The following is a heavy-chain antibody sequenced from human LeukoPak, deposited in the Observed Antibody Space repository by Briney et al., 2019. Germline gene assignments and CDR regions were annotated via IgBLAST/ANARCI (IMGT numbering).Heavy chain of an antibody. J-gene: IGHJ6*03. Sequence: SETLSLTCTVSGYSITSGYYWSWIRQPAGKGLEWIGRIYTTGNTNYNPSLKSRVTISVDTSKNQFSLKLSSVTAADTAVYYCARVTYDSSGYYYSYYYMDVWGKGTTVTISS. V-gene: IGHV4-61*02. CDR3: ARVTYDSSGYYYSYYYMDV. CDR2: IYTTGNT. D-gene: IGHD3-22*01. CDR1: GYSITSGYY.